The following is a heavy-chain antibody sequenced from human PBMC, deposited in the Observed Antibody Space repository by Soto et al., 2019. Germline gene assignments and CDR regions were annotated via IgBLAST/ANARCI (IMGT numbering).Heavy chain of an antibody. J-gene: IGHJ5*02. Sequence: SETLSLTCTVSGGSISSSSYYWGWIRQPPGKGLEWIGSIYYSGSTYYNPSLMSRVTISVDTSKNQFSLKLSSVTAADTAVYYCAGVMTRTNCSGGSCWFDPWGQGTLVTVSS. CDR1: GGSISSSSYY. CDR2: IYYSGST. CDR3: AGVMTRTNCSGGSCWFDP. V-gene: IGHV4-39*01. D-gene: IGHD2-15*01.